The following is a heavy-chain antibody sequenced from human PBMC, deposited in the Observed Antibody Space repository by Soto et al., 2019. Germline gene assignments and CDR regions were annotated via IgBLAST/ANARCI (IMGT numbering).Heavy chain of an antibody. CDR2: IKQDGSEK. CDR3: VRFARQLYC. D-gene: IGHD1-1*01. CDR1: AFTFSGDW. V-gene: IGHV3-7*05. Sequence: VQLVESGGGLVQPGGSLRLSCTTSAFTFSGDWMTWVRQAPGKGLEWVGTIKQDGSEKHYVDSVKGRFTISRDNAKNSMYLQMNGLKVEDTAVYYCVRFARQLYCWGQGTLVTVSS. J-gene: IGHJ4*02.